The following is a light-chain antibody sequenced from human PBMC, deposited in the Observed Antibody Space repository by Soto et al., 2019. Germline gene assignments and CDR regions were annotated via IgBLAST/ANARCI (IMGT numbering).Light chain of an antibody. V-gene: IGKV1-5*01. CDR3: QQYNSYSPA. CDR1: QSVSIW. J-gene: IGKJ1*01. CDR2: DAS. Sequence: DIQMTQSPSTLSASEGDRVTISCRASQSVSIWLAWYQQRPGKAPKLLIYDASSLQSGVPSRFSGSGSGTEFTLTISSLQPDDFATYYCQQYNSYSPAFGQGTK.